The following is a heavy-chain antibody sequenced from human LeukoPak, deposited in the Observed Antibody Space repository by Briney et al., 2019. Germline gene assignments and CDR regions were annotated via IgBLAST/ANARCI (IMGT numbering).Heavy chain of an antibody. Sequence: GGSLRLSCAASGFSFKDYYFSWIRQAPGKGLEWVSFINVNGAAMYYADSVKGRFTISRDNAENSLNLQMNNLRPEDTAMYYCARPLFGAISPGYWGQGTLVTVSP. D-gene: IGHD3-10*01. J-gene: IGHJ4*02. CDR2: INVNGAAM. CDR3: ARPLFGAISPGY. CDR1: GFSFKDYY. V-gene: IGHV3-11*04.